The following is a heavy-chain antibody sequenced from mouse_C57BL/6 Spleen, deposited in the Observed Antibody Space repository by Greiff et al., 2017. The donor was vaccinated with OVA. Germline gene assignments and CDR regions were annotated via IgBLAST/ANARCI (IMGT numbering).Heavy chain of an antibody. V-gene: IGHV1-82*01. J-gene: IGHJ2*01. D-gene: IGHD4-1*01. Sequence: QVQLQQSGPELVKPGASVKISCKASGYAFSSSWMNWVKQRPGKGLEWIGRIYPGDGDTNYNGKFKGKATLTADKSSSTAYMQLSSLTSEDSAVYFCASWDGGYWGQGTTLTVSS. CDR3: ASWDGGY. CDR1: GYAFSSSW. CDR2: IYPGDGDT.